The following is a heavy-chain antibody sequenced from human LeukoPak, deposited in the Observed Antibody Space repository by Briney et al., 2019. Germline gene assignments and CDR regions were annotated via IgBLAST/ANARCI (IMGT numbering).Heavy chain of an antibody. CDR1: GGTFSSYA. J-gene: IGHJ4*02. V-gene: IGHV1-69*04. Sequence: ASVKVSCKASGGTFSSYAISWVRQAPGQGLEWMGRIIPILGIANYAQKFQGRVTITADKSTSTAYMELSSLRSEDTAVYYCATKPRDYYDSSGYYFGYWGQGTLVTVSS. CDR2: IIPILGIA. CDR3: ATKPRDYYDSSGYYFGY. D-gene: IGHD3-22*01.